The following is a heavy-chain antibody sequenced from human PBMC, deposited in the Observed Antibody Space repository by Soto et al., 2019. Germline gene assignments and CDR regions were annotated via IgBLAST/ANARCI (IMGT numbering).Heavy chain of an antibody. D-gene: IGHD2-15*01. CDR2: ISWNSGSI. CDR3: AKDRGCSGGSCSDMGWFDP. V-gene: IGHV3-9*01. Sequence: EVQLVESGGGLVQPGRSLRLSCAASGFTFDDYAMHWVRQAPGKGLEWVSGISWNSGSIGYADSVKGRFTISRDNAKNSLYLQMNSLRAEDTALYYCAKDRGCSGGSCSDMGWFDPWGQGTLVTVSS. CDR1: GFTFDDYA. J-gene: IGHJ5*02.